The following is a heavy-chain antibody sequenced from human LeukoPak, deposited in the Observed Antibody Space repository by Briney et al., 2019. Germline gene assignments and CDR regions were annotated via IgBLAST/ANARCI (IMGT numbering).Heavy chain of an antibody. Sequence: PSETLSLTCAVYGGSFSGYYWSWIRQPPGKGLEWIREINHSGSTNYNPSLKSRVTISVDTSKNEFPLKLSSVTAADTAVYYCARGRGYCSGGSCYGRHYFDYWGQGTLVTVSS. CDR1: GGSFSGYY. D-gene: IGHD2-15*01. V-gene: IGHV4-34*01. J-gene: IGHJ4*02. CDR3: ARGRGYCSGGSCYGRHYFDY. CDR2: INHSGST.